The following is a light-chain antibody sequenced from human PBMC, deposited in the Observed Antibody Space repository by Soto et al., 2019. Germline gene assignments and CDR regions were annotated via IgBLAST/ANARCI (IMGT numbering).Light chain of an antibody. CDR1: QSVGGD. J-gene: IGKJ1*01. Sequence: EGVMTQSPATLSLSPGERATLSCRASQSVGGDVAWYQQKPGQAPRLLIFGASTRPAGIPARFSGSGSATEFTLTISSLQSEDFATYYCQQYSSHSSTFGQGTKV. CDR3: QQYSSHSST. CDR2: GAS. V-gene: IGKV3-15*01.